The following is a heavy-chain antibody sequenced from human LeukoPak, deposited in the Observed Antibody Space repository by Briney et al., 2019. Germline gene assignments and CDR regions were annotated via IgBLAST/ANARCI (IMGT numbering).Heavy chain of an antibody. D-gene: IGHD2-15*01. CDR3: AKCGTASNFDY. CDR2: LNQDESER. J-gene: IGHJ4*02. Sequence: VGSLTLSCVASGFTVRSGWMICVRGTRRKGLEWVSHLNQDESERYYVDSVKGRFTISRENVKNSLYLQMNSLRAEDTAVYYCAKCGTASNFDYWGQGMLVTVSS. CDR1: GFTVRSGW. V-gene: IGHV3-7*02.